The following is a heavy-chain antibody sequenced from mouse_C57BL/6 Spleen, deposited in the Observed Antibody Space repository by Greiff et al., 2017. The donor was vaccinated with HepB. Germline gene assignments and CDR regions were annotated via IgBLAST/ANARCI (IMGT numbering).Heavy chain of an antibody. V-gene: IGHV1-26*01. Sequence: EVQLQQSGPELVKPGASVKISCKASGYTFTDYYMNWVKQSHGKSLEWIGDINPNNGGTSYNQKFKGKATLTVDKSYSTAYMEIRSLTSEDSAVYYCAREGSKRSIYYDYDGPDYYAMDYWGQGTAVTVSS. CDR3: AREGSKRSIYYDYDGPDYYAMDY. CDR1: GYTFTDYY. CDR2: INPNNGGT. D-gene: IGHD2-4*01. J-gene: IGHJ4*01.